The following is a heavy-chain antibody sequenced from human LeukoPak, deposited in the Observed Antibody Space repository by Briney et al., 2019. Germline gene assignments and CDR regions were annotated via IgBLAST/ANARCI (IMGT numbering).Heavy chain of an antibody. J-gene: IGHJ3*02. D-gene: IGHD3-22*01. CDR2: MNPNSGNT. CDR1: GYTFTSYD. V-gene: IGHV1-8*01. Sequence: GASVKVSCKASGYTFTSYDINWVRQATGQGLEWVGRMNPNSGNTGYAQKFQGRVAVTRDTSISTAYMELSSLRSEDTAVYYCARDVYDSGAYAFDIWGQGTMVTVSS. CDR3: ARDVYDSGAYAFDI.